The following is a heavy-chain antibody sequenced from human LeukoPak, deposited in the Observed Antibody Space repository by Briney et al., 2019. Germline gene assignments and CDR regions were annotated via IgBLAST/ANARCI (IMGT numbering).Heavy chain of an antibody. V-gene: IGHV4-39*02. Sequence: SETLSLTCTVSGDSITNSDYYWAWIRQSPTKGLEWIGSIYYSGNTHYNPSLHSRVTISVETSKNHFSLTLSSVIAADTAIYFCARLKVEMATITVFDYWGQGTLVTVSS. D-gene: IGHD5-24*01. J-gene: IGHJ4*02. CDR1: GDSITNSDYY. CDR3: ARLKVEMATITVFDY. CDR2: IYYSGNT.